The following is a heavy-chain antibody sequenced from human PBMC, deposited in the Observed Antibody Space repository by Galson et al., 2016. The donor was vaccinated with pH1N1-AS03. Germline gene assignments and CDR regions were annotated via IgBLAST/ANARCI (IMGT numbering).Heavy chain of an antibody. V-gene: IGHV4-39*07. CDR3: ARQRYGGNTD. CDR1: GGSLSGSIYY. D-gene: IGHD4/OR15-4a*01. CDR2: IYYNRGT. J-gene: IGHJ4*02. Sequence: ETLSLTCSVSGGSLSGSIYYWGWFRQPPGKGLEWIGSIYYNRGTYYSPSLKSRLTISMDTSKNQFSLKLSSVTAAGTAVYYCARQRYGGNTDWGQGTLVTVSS.